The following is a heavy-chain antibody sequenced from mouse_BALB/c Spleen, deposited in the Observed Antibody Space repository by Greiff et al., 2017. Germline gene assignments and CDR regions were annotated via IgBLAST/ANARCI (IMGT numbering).Heavy chain of an antibody. D-gene: IGHD2-3*01. CDR1: GFTFSDYY. J-gene: IGHJ3*01. Sequence: EVKLVESGGGLVKPGGSLKLSCAASGFTFSDYYMYWVRQTPEKRLEWVATISDGGSYTYYPDSVKGRFTISRDNAKNNLYLQMSSLKSEDTAMYYCARVYDGYYLAWFAYWGQGTLVTVSA. CDR3: ARVYDGYYLAWFAY. CDR2: ISDGGSYT. V-gene: IGHV5-4*02.